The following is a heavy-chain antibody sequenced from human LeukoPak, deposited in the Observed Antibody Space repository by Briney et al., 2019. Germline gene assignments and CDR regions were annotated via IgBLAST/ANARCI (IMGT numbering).Heavy chain of an antibody. CDR3: ARVLWSSGCEHFGY. D-gene: IGHD6-19*01. J-gene: IGHJ4*02. CDR2: IYTSGST. Sequence: SETLSLTCIVSGGSINSYYWSWIRQPAGKGLEWIGRIYTSGSTNYNPSLKSRVTMSVDTSKNQFSLKLSSVTAADTAVYYCARVLWSSGCEHFGYWGQGTLVTVSS. V-gene: IGHV4-4*07. CDR1: GGSINSYY.